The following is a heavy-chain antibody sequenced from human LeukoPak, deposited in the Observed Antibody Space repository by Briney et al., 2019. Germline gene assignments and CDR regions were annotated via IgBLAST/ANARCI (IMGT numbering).Heavy chain of an antibody. D-gene: IGHD2-2*01. CDR2: MNPNSGNT. J-gene: IGHJ6*03. CDR1: GYTLTSYD. CDR3: ARVPIVVVPAVLLTFTNYYYMDV. Sequence: ASVTVSCKASGYTLTSYDINWVRRPTARELEGMGWMNPNSGNTDYAQKFQGRVTMTRNTSISTAYMELSSLRSEDTAVYYCARVPIVVVPAVLLTFTNYYYMDVWGKGTTVTVSS. V-gene: IGHV1-8*01.